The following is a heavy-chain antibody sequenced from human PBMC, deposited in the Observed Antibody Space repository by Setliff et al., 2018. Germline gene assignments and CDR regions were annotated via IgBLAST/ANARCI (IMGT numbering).Heavy chain of an antibody. D-gene: IGHD3-16*01. J-gene: IGHJ4*02. CDR1: GYSFTTYW. V-gene: IGHV5-51*01. CDR2: IYPGDSDT. CDR3: ARDLLSFGRAQPPNY. Sequence: GESLKISCKGSGYSFTTYWIGWVRQMPGKGLEWMGVIYPGDSDTRYSPSFQGQVTISADKSISTAYLQRSSLKASDTAMYYCARDLLSFGRAQPPNYWGQGTLVTVSS.